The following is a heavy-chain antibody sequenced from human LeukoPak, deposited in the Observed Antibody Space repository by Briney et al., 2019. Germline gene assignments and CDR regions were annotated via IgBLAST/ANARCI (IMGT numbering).Heavy chain of an antibody. D-gene: IGHD3-22*01. CDR1: GGTFSSYA. J-gene: IGHJ3*02. V-gene: IGHV1-69*05. Sequence: ASVKVSCKASGGTFSSYAISWVRQAPGQGLEWMGGIIPIFGTANYAQKFQDRVTITTDESTSTAYMELSSLRSEDTAVYYCAVGPTYYYDSSGYYRAFDIWGQGTMVTVSS. CDR3: AVGPTYYYDSSGYYRAFDI. CDR2: IIPIFGTA.